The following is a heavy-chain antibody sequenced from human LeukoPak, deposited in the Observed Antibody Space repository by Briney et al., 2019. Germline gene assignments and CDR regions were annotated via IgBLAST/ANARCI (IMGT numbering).Heavy chain of an antibody. J-gene: IGHJ4*02. V-gene: IGHV3-72*01. CDR3: ARDGTYGDFDY. CDR2: TRNKANSYTT. CDR1: GFTFSDHY. Sequence: GGSLRLSCAASGFTFSDHYMDWVRQAPGKGLEWVGRTRNKANSYTTEYAASVKGRFTISRDDSKNSLYLQMNSLETEDTAVYYCARDGTYGDFDYWGQGTLVTVSS. D-gene: IGHD1/OR15-1a*01.